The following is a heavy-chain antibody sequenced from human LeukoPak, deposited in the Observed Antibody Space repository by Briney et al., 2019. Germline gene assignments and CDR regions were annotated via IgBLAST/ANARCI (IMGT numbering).Heavy chain of an antibody. CDR1: GFTFSSYA. CDR2: ISYDGNNK. Sequence: GGSLRLSCAASGFTFSSYAMHWVRQAPGKGLEWVAVISYDGNNKYYPDSVKGRFTISRDNSKNTLYLRMNSLRAEDTAVYYCARDRRAVAVAGYFDYWGQGTLVTVSS. D-gene: IGHD6-19*01. CDR3: ARDRRAVAVAGYFDY. V-gene: IGHV3-30*04. J-gene: IGHJ4*02.